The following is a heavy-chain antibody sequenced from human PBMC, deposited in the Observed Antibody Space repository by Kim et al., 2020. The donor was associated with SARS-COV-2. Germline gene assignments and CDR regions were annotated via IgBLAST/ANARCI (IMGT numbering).Heavy chain of an antibody. D-gene: IGHD6-6*01. V-gene: IGHV5-51*01. CDR2: IYPGDYDA. J-gene: IGHJ6*02. Sequence: GESLKISCTGSGSNFTKYCIAWVRQRPGKGLEWMGIIYPGDYDARYSPSFQGQVTISADKSINTAYLQWSSLKASDTAIYYCGRQLLKRSLGSPRPTYGMDVWGQGTTVTVSS. CDR3: GRQLLKRSLGSPRPTYGMDV. CDR1: GSNFTKYC.